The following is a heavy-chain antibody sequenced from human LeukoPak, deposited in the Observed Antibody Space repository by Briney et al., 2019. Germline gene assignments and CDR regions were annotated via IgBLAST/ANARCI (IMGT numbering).Heavy chain of an antibody. J-gene: IGHJ3*02. CDR3: ARYGDYVAFDI. V-gene: IGHV4-39*07. D-gene: IGHD4-17*01. Sequence: PSETGSLSCTVSGGSISSSSYYWGWIRQPPGKGLEWIGSIYYSGSTYYNPSLKSRVPISVDTSKNQFSLKLSSVTAADTAVYYCARYGDYVAFDIWGQGTMVTVSS. CDR2: IYYSGST. CDR1: GGSISSSSYY.